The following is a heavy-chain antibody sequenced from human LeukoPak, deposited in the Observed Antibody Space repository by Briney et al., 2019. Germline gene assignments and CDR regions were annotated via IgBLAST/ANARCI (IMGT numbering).Heavy chain of an antibody. CDR3: AREIFGSGSYPDC. CDR1: GFAFNTYA. Sequence: PGRSLRLSCEASGFAFNTYAMHWVRQAPGKGLEWVTLIWHDGSHKFYIDSVRGRFTISRDNSKNTVYLQMNGLRAEDTAVYYCAREIFGSGSYPDCWGQGTLVAVSS. D-gene: IGHD3-10*01. CDR2: IWHDGSHK. V-gene: IGHV3-33*01. J-gene: IGHJ4*02.